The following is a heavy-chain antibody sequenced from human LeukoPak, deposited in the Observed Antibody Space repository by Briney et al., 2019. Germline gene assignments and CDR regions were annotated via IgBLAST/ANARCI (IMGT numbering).Heavy chain of an antibody. CDR3: AIDRPDEMATLFDY. CDR1: GGSISSYY. V-gene: IGHV4-4*07. J-gene: IGHJ4*02. D-gene: IGHD5-24*01. CDR2: IYTSGST. Sequence: SETLSFXCTVSGGSISSYYWSWIRQPAGKGLEWIGRIYTSGSTNYNPSLKSRVTMSVDTSKNQFSLKLSSVTAADTAVYYCAIDRPDEMATLFDYWGQGTLVTVSS.